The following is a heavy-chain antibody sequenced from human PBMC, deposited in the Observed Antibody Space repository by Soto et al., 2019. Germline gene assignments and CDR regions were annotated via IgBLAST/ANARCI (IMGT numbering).Heavy chain of an antibody. CDR2: INPSGGST. J-gene: IGHJ6*02. Sequence: ASVKLYCKASGYRFTTYYMDWVRQAPGQVLEWMGIINPSGGSTSYAQKFQGRVTMTRDTSTSTVYMELSSLISDDTAVYYCARTTVSSAMDVWGQGTTVTVSS. D-gene: IGHD4-17*01. CDR3: ARTTVSSAMDV. V-gene: IGHV1-46*01. CDR1: GYRFTTYY.